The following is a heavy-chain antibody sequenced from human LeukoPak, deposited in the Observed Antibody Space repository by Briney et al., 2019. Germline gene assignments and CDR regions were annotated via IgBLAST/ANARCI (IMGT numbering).Heavy chain of an antibody. CDR2: IHYSGST. Sequence: SETLSLTCTVSGSSISSYYWYWIRQPPGKGLEWIGYIHYSGSTKYNPSLKSRATTSVDTSKTQFSLKLSSVNAADTAVYYCARCVAVAAWFDPWGQGTLVTVSS. J-gene: IGHJ5*02. CDR3: ARCVAVAAWFDP. V-gene: IGHV4-59*08. D-gene: IGHD6-19*01. CDR1: GSSISSYY.